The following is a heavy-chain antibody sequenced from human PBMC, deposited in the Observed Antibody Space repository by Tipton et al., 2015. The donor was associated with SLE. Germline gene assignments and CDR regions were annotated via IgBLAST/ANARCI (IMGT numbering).Heavy chain of an antibody. V-gene: IGHV4-34*01. CDR3: AGTPWLVRFEY. D-gene: IGHD6-19*01. Sequence: TLSLTCDVNGGSFSGYYWSWIRQSPGKGLEWIGEVNHLGTIYYNASLKSRVTISVDTSKYQISLKLRSVTATDTAVYYCAGTPWLVRFEYWGQGTLVNVSP. J-gene: IGHJ4*02. CDR2: VNHLGTI. CDR1: GGSFSGYY.